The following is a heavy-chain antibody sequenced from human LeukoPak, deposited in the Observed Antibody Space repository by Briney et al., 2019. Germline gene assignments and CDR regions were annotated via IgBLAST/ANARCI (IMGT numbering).Heavy chain of an antibody. CDR3: AREILGSAFSFDY. CDR2: ILYDGRTT. J-gene: IGHJ4*02. V-gene: IGHV3-30*04. CDR1: GFTFRSYT. Sequence: GGSLRLSCTATGFTFRSYTMHWVRQAPGKGLEWVAVILYDGRTTNYAESVRGRFTISRDTSENTLYLQMNNLRPEDTAIYYCAREILGSAFSFDYWGQGTLVTVSS. D-gene: IGHD1-26*01.